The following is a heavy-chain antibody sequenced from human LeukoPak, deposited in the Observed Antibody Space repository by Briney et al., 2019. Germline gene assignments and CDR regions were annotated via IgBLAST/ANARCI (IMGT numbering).Heavy chain of an antibody. CDR2: INHSGST. J-gene: IGHJ6*02. Sequence: PSETLSLTCAVYGGSSSGYYWSWIRQPPGKGLEWIGEINHSGSTNYNPSLKSRVTISVDTSKNQFSLKLSSVTAADTAVYYCAMGYCSSTSCYGYYYYGMDVWGQGTTVTVSS. D-gene: IGHD2-2*01. CDR3: AMGYCSSTSCYGYYYYGMDV. V-gene: IGHV4-34*01. CDR1: GGSSSGYY.